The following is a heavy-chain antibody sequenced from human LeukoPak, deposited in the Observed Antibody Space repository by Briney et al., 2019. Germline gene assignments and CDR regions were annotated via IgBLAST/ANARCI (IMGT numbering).Heavy chain of an antibody. CDR2: IYYSGST. CDR1: GGSISSYY. V-gene: IGHV4-59*12. Sequence: SETLSLTCTVSGGSISSYYWSWIRQPPGKGLEWIGYIYYSGSTNYNPSLKSRVTISVDTSKNQFSLKLSSVTAADTAVYYCARVVFSRYSYGWGPFDYWGQGTLVTVSS. CDR3: ARVVFSRYSYGWGPFDY. D-gene: IGHD5-18*01. J-gene: IGHJ4*02.